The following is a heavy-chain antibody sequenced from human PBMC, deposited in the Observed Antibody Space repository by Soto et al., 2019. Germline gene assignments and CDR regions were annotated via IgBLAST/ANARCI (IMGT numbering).Heavy chain of an antibody. Sequence: VKVSCKASGYTFTSYGISWVRQAPGQGLEWMGWISAYNGNTNYAQKLQGRVTMTTDTSTSTAYMELRSLRSDDTAVYYCARDPGAVTTYNWFDPWGQGTLVTVSS. V-gene: IGHV1-18*01. CDR2: ISAYNGNT. CDR1: GYTFTSYG. CDR3: ARDPGAVTTYNWFDP. J-gene: IGHJ5*02. D-gene: IGHD4-17*01.